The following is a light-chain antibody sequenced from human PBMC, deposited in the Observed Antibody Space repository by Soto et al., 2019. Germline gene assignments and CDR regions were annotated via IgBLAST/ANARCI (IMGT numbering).Light chain of an antibody. J-gene: IGKJ1*01. V-gene: IGKV3-15*01. CDR2: GAS. Sequence: EIVMTQSPATLSVSPGVRATLSCRASQSVSINLAWYQQKSGRAPRLLIYGASTRATGIPGRFSGSGSGTEFTLAISSLQSEDFAVYYCKQYNNWPPWTFGQGTKVEMK. CDR1: QSVSIN. CDR3: KQYNNWPPWT.